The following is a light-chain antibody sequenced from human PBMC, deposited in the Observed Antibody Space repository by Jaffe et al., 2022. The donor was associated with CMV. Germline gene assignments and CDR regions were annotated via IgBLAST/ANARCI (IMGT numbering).Light chain of an antibody. V-gene: IGLV3-9*01. Sequence: SYELTQPLSVSVALGQTARITCGGNNIGSKNVHWYQQKPGQAPVLVIYRDSNRPSGIPERFSGSNSGNTATLTISRAQAGDEADYYCQVWDSSTAVYWVFGGGTKLTVL. CDR3: QVWDSSTAVYWV. CDR2: RDS. CDR1: NIGSKN. J-gene: IGLJ3*02.